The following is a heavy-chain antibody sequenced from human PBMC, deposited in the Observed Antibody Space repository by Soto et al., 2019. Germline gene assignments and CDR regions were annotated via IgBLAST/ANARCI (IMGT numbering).Heavy chain of an antibody. Sequence: PSETLSLTCTVSGGSISSYYWSWIRQPPGKGLEWIGYIYYSGSTNYNPSLKSRVTISVDTSKNQFSLKLSSVTAADTAVYYCARKPLAAAGNYYFDYWGQGTLVTVSS. D-gene: IGHD6-13*01. CDR2: IYYSGST. CDR3: ARKPLAAAGNYYFDY. J-gene: IGHJ4*02. CDR1: GGSISSYY. V-gene: IGHV4-59*01.